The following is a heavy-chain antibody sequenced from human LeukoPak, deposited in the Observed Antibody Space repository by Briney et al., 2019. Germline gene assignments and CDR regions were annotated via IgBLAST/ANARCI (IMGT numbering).Heavy chain of an antibody. CDR2: IKHDGSEK. Sequence: GGSLRLSCAASGFIFTNYFMSWVRQAPGKGLEWVASIKHDGSEKYYVDSVRGRFTISRDNTMNSLYLQMNSLKTEDTAVYYCTTGPRIVVVPAAVNDYWGQGTLVTVSS. CDR3: TTGPRIVVVPAAVNDY. V-gene: IGHV3-7*03. J-gene: IGHJ4*02. CDR1: GFIFTNYF. D-gene: IGHD2-2*01.